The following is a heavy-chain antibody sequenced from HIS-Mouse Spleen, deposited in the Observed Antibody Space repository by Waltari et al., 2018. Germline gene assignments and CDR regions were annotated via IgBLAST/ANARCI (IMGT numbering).Heavy chain of an antibody. J-gene: IGHJ2*01. D-gene: IGHD6-13*01. V-gene: IGHV4-39*07. CDR3: AREIPYSSSWYDWYFDL. CDR1: GCPIRISSYY. CDR2: IYYSGST. Sequence: QLQLQESGPGLVKPSETLSLTCTVSGCPIRISSYYWGWIRQPPGKGLEWIGSIYYSGSTYYNPSLKSRVTISVDTSKNQFSLKLSSVTAADTAVYYCAREIPYSSSWYDWYFDLWGRGTLVTVSS.